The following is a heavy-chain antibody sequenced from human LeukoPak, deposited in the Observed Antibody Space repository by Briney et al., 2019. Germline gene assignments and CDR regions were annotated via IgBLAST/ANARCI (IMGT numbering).Heavy chain of an antibody. D-gene: IGHD4/OR15-4a*01. CDR3: ARHRMGLRLHDAFDI. CDR1: GGSISSSSYY. CDR2: IYYSGST. J-gene: IGHJ3*02. Sequence: SETLSLTCTVPGGSISSSSYYWGWIRQPPGKGLEWIGSIYYSGSTYYNPSLKSRVTISVDTSKNQFSLKLSSVTAADTAVYYCARHRMGLRLHDAFDIWGQGTMVTVSS. V-gene: IGHV4-39*01.